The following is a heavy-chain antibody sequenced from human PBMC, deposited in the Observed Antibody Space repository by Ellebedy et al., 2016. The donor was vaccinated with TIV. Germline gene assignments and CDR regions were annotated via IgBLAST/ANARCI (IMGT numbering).Heavy chain of an antibody. Sequence: GGSLRLXXAASGFSVTSNDMSWVRQAPGRGLELVSLMHGGGTEYYADSVKGRFTITRDNSKNTLYLQMNSLRAEDTAVYYCAKAVGATPRYYFDYWGQGTLVTVSS. V-gene: IGHV3-53*01. CDR3: AKAVGATPRYYFDY. J-gene: IGHJ4*02. CDR1: GFSVTSND. D-gene: IGHD1-26*01. CDR2: MHGGGTE.